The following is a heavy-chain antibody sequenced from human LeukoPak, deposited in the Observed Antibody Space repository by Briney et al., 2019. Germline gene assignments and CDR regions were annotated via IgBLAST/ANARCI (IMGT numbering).Heavy chain of an antibody. CDR3: AKSYGDYEPGGPYYYGMDV. D-gene: IGHD4-17*01. CDR1: GFTFSSYW. Sequence: GGSLRLSCAASGFTFSSYWMSWVRQAPGKGLEWVAVISYDGSNKYYADSVKGRFTISRDNSKNTLYLQMNSLRAEDTAVYYCAKSYGDYEPGGPYYYGMDVWGQGTTVTVSS. J-gene: IGHJ6*02. V-gene: IGHV3-30*18. CDR2: ISYDGSNK.